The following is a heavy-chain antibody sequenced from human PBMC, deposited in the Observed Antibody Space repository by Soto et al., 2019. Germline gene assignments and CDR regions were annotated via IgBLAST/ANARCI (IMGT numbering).Heavy chain of an antibody. CDR3: ARTGYCSSTSCPRYYFDY. V-gene: IGHV1-3*01. D-gene: IGHD2-2*01. J-gene: IGHJ4*02. CDR1: GYTFTSYA. Sequence: GASVKVSCKASGYTFTSYAMHWVRQAPGQRLEWMGWINAGNGNTKYSQKFQGRVTITRDTSASTAYMELSSLRSEDTAVYYCARTGYCSSTSCPRYYFDYWGQGTLVTVSS. CDR2: INAGNGNT.